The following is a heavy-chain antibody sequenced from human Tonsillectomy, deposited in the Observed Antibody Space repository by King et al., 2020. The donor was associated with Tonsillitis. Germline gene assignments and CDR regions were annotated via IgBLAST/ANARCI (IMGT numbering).Heavy chain of an antibody. CDR3: ARGGYDMLTGYPPNFHY. V-gene: IGHV3-30-3*01. D-gene: IGHD3-9*01. CDR2: ISYDGSNN. J-gene: IGHJ4*02. CDR1: GFTFSSYA. Sequence: QLVQSGGGVVQPGRSLRLSCAASGFTFSSYAMHWVRQAPGKGLEWVSLISYDGSNNYYADSVKGRFTISRHNSKNTLYLQMNSLRAEDTAVYYCARGGYDMLTGYPPNFHYWGQGTLVTVSS.